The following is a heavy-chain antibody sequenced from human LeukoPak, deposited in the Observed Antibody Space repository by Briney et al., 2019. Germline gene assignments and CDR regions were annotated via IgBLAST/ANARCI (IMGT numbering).Heavy chain of an antibody. V-gene: IGHV3-9*01. J-gene: IGHJ6*02. D-gene: IGHD2-21*01. CDR2: ISWNSGSI. CDR1: GFTFGDYA. Sequence: PGGSLRLSCAASGFTFGDYAMHWVRQAPGKGLEWVSGISWNSGSIGYADSVKGRFTISRDNAKNSLYLQMNSLRAEDTALYYCAKGVVELYYYYGMDVWGQGTTVTVSS. CDR3: AKGVVELYYYYGMDV.